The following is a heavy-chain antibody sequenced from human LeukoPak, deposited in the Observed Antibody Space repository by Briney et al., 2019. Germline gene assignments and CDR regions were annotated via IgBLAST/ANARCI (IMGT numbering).Heavy chain of an antibody. V-gene: IGHV3-48*03. Sequence: GGSLRLSCAASGFTFSSYEMNWVRQAPGKGLEWVSYISSSGNTIYYADSVQGRFTLSRDNANNSLYLQMNSLRAEDTAVYYCASLMGVGYYYYYMDVWGKGTTVTISS. CDR1: GFTFSSYE. D-gene: IGHD3-16*01. CDR3: ASLMGVGYYYYYMDV. CDR2: ISSSGNTI. J-gene: IGHJ6*03.